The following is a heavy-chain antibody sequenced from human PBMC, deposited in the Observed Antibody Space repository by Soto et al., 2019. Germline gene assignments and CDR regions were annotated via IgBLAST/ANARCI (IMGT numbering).Heavy chain of an antibody. D-gene: IGHD6-19*01. V-gene: IGHV1-2*02. Sequence: ASVKVSCKASGYTFTGYYMHWLRQAPGQGLEWMGWINPNSGGTNYAQKFQGRVTMTRDTSISTAYMELSRLRSDDTAVYYCARDKEYSSGWYEDNWFDPWGQGTLVTVSS. J-gene: IGHJ5*02. CDR1: GYTFTGYY. CDR2: INPNSGGT. CDR3: ARDKEYSSGWYEDNWFDP.